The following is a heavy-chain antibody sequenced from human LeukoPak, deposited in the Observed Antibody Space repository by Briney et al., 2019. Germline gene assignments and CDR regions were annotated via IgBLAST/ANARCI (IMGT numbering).Heavy chain of an antibody. J-gene: IGHJ5*02. V-gene: IGHV4-39*07. CDR2: ISYTGTT. CDR1: GGSICSSAYS. CDR3: ARGYSSSWYFNWFDP. Sequence: SETLSLTCTVSGGSICSSAYSWGWIRQPPGKGLEWIGSISYTGTTYYNPSLKSRFTISVDTSKNQFSLKLTSVTAADTAVYYCARGYSSSWYFNWFDPWGQGTLVTVSS. D-gene: IGHD6-13*01.